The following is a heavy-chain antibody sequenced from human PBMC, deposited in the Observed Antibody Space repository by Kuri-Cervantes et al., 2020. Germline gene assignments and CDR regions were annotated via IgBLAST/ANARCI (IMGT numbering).Heavy chain of an antibody. Sequence: ASVKVSCKVSGYTFTSYYMHWVRQAPGQGLEWMGIINPSGGSTSYAQKFQGRVTMTRDTSTSTVYMELSSLRSEDTAVYYCARRYLDGGADYWGQGTLVTVSS. J-gene: IGHJ4*02. CDR3: ARRYLDGGADY. V-gene: IGHV1-46*01. CDR2: INPSGGST. D-gene: IGHD3/OR15-3a*01. CDR1: GYTFTSYY.